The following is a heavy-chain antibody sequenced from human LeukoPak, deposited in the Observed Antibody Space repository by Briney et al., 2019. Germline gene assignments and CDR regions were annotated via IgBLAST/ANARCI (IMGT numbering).Heavy chain of an antibody. V-gene: IGHV3-53*01. Sequence: QPGGSLRLSCAASGFSVGDYYMNWVRQAPGKGLEWVSFIYSDGRTYYADSVKGRFTISRDNSRNTLYLQMISLRVEDTAVYYCARDDIPVIWGQGTLVTVSS. D-gene: IGHD2-15*01. J-gene: IGHJ4*02. CDR3: ARDDIPVI. CDR1: GFSVGDYY. CDR2: IYSDGRT.